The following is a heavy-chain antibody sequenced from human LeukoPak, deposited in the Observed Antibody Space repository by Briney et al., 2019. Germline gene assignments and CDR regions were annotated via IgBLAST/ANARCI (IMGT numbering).Heavy chain of an antibody. Sequence: SQTLSLTCTVSGGSINSGGYYWSWIRQHPGKGLEWIGYICYSGSTYYNPSLKSRVTISVDTSKDQFSLKLSSVTAADTAVYYCARGHGYGGYLVFDYWGQGTLVTVSS. D-gene: IGHD4-17*01. CDR1: GGSINSGGYY. CDR2: ICYSGST. V-gene: IGHV4-31*03. CDR3: ARGHGYGGYLVFDY. J-gene: IGHJ4*02.